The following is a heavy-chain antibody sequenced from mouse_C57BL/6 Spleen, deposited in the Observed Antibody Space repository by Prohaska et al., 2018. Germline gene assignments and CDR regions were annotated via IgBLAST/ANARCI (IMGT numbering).Heavy chain of an antibody. CDR3: AIYYGNYAFAY. V-gene: IGHV5-6*01. CDR1: GFTFSSYG. J-gene: IGHJ3*01. Sequence: EVQLVESGGDLVKPGGSLKLSCAASGFTFSSYGMSWVRQTPDKRLEGVVTISSCGSYTYYPDSVKGRFTSSRDNAKNTLYLQMSSLKSEDTAMYYCAIYYGNYAFAYWGQGTLVTVSA. D-gene: IGHD2-1*01. CDR2: ISSCGSYT.